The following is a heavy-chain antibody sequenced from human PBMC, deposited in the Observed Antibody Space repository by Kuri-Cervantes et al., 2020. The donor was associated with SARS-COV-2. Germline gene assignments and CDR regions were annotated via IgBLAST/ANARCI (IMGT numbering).Heavy chain of an antibody. CDR2: INWNGGST. V-gene: IGHV3-20*04. Sequence: GESLKISCAASGFTFDDYGMSWVRQAPGKGLEWVSGINWNGGSTGYADSVKGRFTISRDNAKNSLYLQMNSLRAEDTALYYCASDNSWSYFKEGGGFDYWGQGTLVTVSS. D-gene: IGHD1-26*01. J-gene: IGHJ4*02. CDR1: GFTFDDYG. CDR3: ASDNSWSYFKEGGGFDY.